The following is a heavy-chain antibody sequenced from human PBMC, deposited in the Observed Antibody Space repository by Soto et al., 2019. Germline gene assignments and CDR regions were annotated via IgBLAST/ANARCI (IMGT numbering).Heavy chain of an antibody. Sequence: QVQLQQWGAGLLKPSETLSLTCAVYGGSFSGYYWSWIRQPPGKGLEWIGEINHSGSTNYNPSLKSRVTISVDTSKNQFSLKLSSVTAADTAVYYCARGTPQFGSYYFDYWGQGTLVTVSS. CDR3: ARGTPQFGSYYFDY. D-gene: IGHD3-10*01. CDR1: GGSFSGYY. V-gene: IGHV4-34*01. J-gene: IGHJ4*02. CDR2: INHSGST.